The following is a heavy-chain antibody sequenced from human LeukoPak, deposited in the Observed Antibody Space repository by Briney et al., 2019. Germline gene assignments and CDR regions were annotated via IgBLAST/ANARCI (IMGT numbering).Heavy chain of an antibody. CDR3: GLGSGRSDFDY. CDR2: IKRETDGGTR. CDR1: GFTFSNAW. V-gene: IGHV3-15*01. D-gene: IGHD3-10*01. Sequence: PGGSLGLSCVVSGFTFSNAWMSWVRQAPGKGLEWVGRIKRETDGGTRDFAAPVKGRFAISRDDSKNTLYLQMNSLKTEDTAVYYCGLGSGRSDFDYWGQGTLVTVSS. J-gene: IGHJ4*02.